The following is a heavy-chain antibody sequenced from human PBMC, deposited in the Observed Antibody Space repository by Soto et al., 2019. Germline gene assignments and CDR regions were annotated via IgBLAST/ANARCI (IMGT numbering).Heavy chain of an antibody. CDR3: ARLIDLYVVFDY. J-gene: IGHJ4*02. CDR1: GFSLSTSEVA. D-gene: IGHD3-16*01. CDR2: IYWDDDK. V-gene: IGHV2-5*02. Sequence: SGPTLVNPTQTLTLTCTFSGFSLSTSEVAVGWIRQPPGKALEWLALIYWDDDKRYSPPLNNRLTVTKDTSKNQVVLSMTNMDTVDTGTYFCARLIDLYVVFDYWGQGILVPVSS.